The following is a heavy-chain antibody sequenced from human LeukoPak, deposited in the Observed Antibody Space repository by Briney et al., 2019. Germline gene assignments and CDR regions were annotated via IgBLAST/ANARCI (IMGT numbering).Heavy chain of an antibody. CDR2: MYYTGST. D-gene: IGHD5-24*01. CDR3: ARDIEMVGATLYFDY. V-gene: IGHV4-59*11. CDR1: GDSITSHY. Sequence: PSETLSLTCTVSGDSITSHYWSWIRQPPGKGLEWIGYMYYTGSTTYNPSLKSRVTLSVDTSKNQFSLTLSSVTAADTAVYYCARDIEMVGATLYFDYWGQGALVTVSS. J-gene: IGHJ4*02.